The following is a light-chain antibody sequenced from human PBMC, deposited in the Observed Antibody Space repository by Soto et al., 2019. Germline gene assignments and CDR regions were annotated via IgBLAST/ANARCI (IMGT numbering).Light chain of an antibody. V-gene: IGKV4-1*01. CDR1: QTISYTSINKTY. CDR2: WAS. CDR3: QQYFSYPLT. J-gene: IGKJ4*01. Sequence: DIVMTQSPDSLAVSLGERATISCKSSQTISYTSINKTYLAWYQQRPGQPPKLLIYWASIRGSGVPDRLSGSGFGTDFTLTISSLQTEDVAVYYCQQYFSYPLTFSGGTKVEVK.